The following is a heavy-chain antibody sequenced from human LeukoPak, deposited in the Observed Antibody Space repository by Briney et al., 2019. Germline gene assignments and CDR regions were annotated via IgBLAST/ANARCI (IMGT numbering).Heavy chain of an antibody. CDR1: GGTFSSYA. J-gene: IGHJ4*02. V-gene: IGHV1-69*13. D-gene: IGHD3-22*01. Sequence: ASVKVSCKASGGTFSSYAISWVRQAPGQGLEWIGGIIPIFGTANYAQKFQGRVTITADESTSTAYMELSSLRSEDTAVYYCARDFYYYDSSGYYCYFDYWGQGTLVTVSS. CDR2: IIPIFGTA. CDR3: ARDFYYYDSSGYYCYFDY.